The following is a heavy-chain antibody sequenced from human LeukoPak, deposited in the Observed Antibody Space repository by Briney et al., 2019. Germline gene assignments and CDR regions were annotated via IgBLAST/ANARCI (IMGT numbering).Heavy chain of an antibody. Sequence: PSETLSLTCTVSGGSISTYCWTWIRQPPGKGLEWIGCIYYSGSTNYNPSLKSRVTMSLDMSKNQFSLKLSSVTAADTAVYYCARANAYDSSGYYEDYYYMDVWGKGTTVTVSS. CDR1: GGSISTYC. D-gene: IGHD3-22*01. J-gene: IGHJ6*03. CDR2: IYYSGST. V-gene: IGHV4-59*12. CDR3: ARANAYDSSGYYEDYYYMDV.